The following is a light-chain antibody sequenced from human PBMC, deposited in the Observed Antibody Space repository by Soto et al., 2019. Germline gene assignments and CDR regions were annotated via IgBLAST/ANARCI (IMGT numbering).Light chain of an antibody. Sequence: DIQMTQSPSSLSASVGDRVTITCQASHDISNYLNWYQQKPGKAPKLLIYYASNLETGVPSRFSGSGSVTDFTFTISILQPEDIATYYCQQYDNLPRTFGQGTKLEIK. CDR3: QQYDNLPRT. CDR1: HDISNY. J-gene: IGKJ2*02. CDR2: YAS. V-gene: IGKV1-33*01.